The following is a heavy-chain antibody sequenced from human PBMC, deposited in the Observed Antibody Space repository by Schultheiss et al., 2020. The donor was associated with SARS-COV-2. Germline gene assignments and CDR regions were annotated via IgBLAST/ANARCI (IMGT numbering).Heavy chain of an antibody. CDR2: ISGSCGST. J-gene: IGHJ4*02. CDR3: TRGSPHGPPDY. Sequence: GGSLRLSCAASGFTFSSYAMSWVRQAPGKGLEWVSAISGSCGSTYYADSVKGRFTISRDNSKYTLYLKMNSLRVEDTAVYYCTRGSPHGPPDYWGQGTLVTVSS. V-gene: IGHV3-23*01. D-gene: IGHD3-10*01. CDR1: GFTFSSYA.